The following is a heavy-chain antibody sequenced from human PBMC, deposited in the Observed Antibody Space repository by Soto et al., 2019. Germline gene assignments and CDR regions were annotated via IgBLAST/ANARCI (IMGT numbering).Heavy chain of an antibody. CDR1: GFTFGDYA. J-gene: IGHJ4*02. CDR2: IRSKAYGGTT. CDR3: TRVRTAMVSRCDY. Sequence: GGSLRLSCTASGFTFGDYAMSWFRQAPGKGLEWVGFIRSKAYGGTTEYAASVKGRFTISRDDSKSIAYLQMNSLKTEDTAVYYCTRVRTAMVSRCDYWGQGTLVTVSS. D-gene: IGHD5-18*01. V-gene: IGHV3-49*03.